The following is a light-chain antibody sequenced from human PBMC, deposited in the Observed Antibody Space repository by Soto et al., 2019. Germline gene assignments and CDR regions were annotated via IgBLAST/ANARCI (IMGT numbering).Light chain of an antibody. CDR1: QGISSY. J-gene: IGKJ1*01. CDR3: LQNHNYPRT. Sequence: IQLTPSPSSLSSSVGDRVTITCRASQGISSYLAWYQQKPGKAPKLLIYAASTLQSGVPSRFSGSGSGTDFTLTIISLQPEDSATYYCLQNHNYPRTFGQGTKVDIK. CDR2: AAS. V-gene: IGKV1-9*01.